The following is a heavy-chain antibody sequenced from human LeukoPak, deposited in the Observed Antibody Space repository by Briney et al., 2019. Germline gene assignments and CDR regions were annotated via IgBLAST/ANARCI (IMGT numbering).Heavy chain of an antibody. CDR3: ARDYCNNPTCHTREFDY. CDR2: ISGYNGNT. CDR1: GYTFTSYG. J-gene: IGHJ4*02. D-gene: IGHD2-21*02. Sequence: ASAKVSCKASGYTFTSYGISWVRQAPGQGLEWMGWISGYNGNTIYAQKLQGRVSMTTDTSTSTAYMDLRSLRSDDTAVYYCARDYCNNPTCHTREFDYWGQGILVTVSS. V-gene: IGHV1-18*01.